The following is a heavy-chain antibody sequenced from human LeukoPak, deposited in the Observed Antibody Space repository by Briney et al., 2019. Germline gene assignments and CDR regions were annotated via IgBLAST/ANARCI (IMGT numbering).Heavy chain of an antibody. V-gene: IGHV4-59*08. CDR2: IYYSGST. CDR3: ARLVAGYDHNSDAFDI. Sequence: SETLSLTCTVSGGSISSYYWSWIRQPPGKGLEWIGYIYYSGSTNYNPSLKSRVTISVDTSKNQFSLKLSSVTAADTAVYYCARLVAGYDHNSDAFDIWGQGTMVTVSS. D-gene: IGHD5-12*01. CDR1: GGSISSYY. J-gene: IGHJ3*02.